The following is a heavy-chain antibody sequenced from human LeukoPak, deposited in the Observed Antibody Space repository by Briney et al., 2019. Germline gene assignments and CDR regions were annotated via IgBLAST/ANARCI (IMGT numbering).Heavy chain of an antibody. V-gene: IGHV4-34*01. J-gene: IGHJ5*02. Sequence: PSETLSLTCAVYGGSFSGYYWSWIRQPPGKGLEWIGEINHSGSTNYNPSLKSRVTISVDTSKNQSSLKLSSVTAADTAVYYCARGSSGWYTWFDPWGQGTLVTVSS. CDR1: GGSFSGYY. CDR2: INHSGST. D-gene: IGHD6-19*01. CDR3: ARGSSGWYTWFDP.